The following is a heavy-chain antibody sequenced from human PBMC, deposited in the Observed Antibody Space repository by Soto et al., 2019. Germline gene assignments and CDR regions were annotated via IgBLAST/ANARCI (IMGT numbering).Heavy chain of an antibody. D-gene: IGHD3-22*01. CDR1: GGSISSGGYY. V-gene: IGHV4-31*03. CDR2: IYYSGST. CDR3: ARGRDYYDSSGSLGWFDP. J-gene: IGHJ5*02. Sequence: LSLTCTVSGGSISSGGYYWSWIRQHPGKGLEWIGYIYYSGSTYYNPSLKSRVTISVDTSKNQFSLKLSSVTAADTAVYYCARGRDYYDSSGSLGWFDPWDQGTLVTVSS.